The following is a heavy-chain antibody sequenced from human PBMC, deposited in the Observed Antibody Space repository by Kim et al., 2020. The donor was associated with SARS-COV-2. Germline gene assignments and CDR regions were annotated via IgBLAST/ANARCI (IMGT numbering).Heavy chain of an antibody. V-gene: IGHV5-51*01. J-gene: IGHJ4*02. CDR3: ARQRWGYYDSSGASRLDY. Sequence: GESLKISCKGSGYRFTSYWIGWVRQMPGKGLEWMGIIYPGDSDTRYSPSFQGQVTISADKSISTAYLQWSSLKASDTAMYYCARQRWGYYDSSGASRLDYWGQGTLVTVSS. D-gene: IGHD3-22*01. CDR1: GYRFTSYW. CDR2: IYPGDSDT.